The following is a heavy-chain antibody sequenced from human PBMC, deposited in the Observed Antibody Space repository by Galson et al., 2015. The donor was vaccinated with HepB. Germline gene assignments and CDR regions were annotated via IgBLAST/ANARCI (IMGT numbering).Heavy chain of an antibody. CDR3: AKDGMAVAGIGGLDY. Sequence: SLRLSCAASGFTFSSYAMSWVRQAPGKGLEWVSAISGSGGSTYYADSVKGRFTISRDSSKNTLYLQMNSLRAEDTAVYYCAKDGMAVAGIGGLDYWGQGTLVTVSS. V-gene: IGHV3-23*01. J-gene: IGHJ4*02. CDR2: ISGSGGST. CDR1: GFTFSSYA. D-gene: IGHD6-19*01.